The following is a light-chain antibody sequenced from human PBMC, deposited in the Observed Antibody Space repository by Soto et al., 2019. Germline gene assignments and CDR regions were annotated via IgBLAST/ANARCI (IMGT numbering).Light chain of an antibody. V-gene: IGKV3-11*01. CDR3: QQRTDWRLT. J-gene: IGKJ4*01. CDR2: DAS. CDR1: QNVYFY. Sequence: EIVLTQSAATLSLSPGERATVSCRASQNVYFYLAWYQQKPGKAPRLLIYDASNRANCIPTRFSGSGSGTDFTLTITSLEPEDFAVYYCQQRTDWRLTFGGGTKVEVK.